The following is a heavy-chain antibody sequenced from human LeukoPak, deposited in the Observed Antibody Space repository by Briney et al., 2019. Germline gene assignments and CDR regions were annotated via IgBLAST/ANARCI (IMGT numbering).Heavy chain of an antibody. D-gene: IGHD6-19*01. CDR3: ARDSSGWSAPFDY. Sequence: ASVKVSCKASGYTFTSYYMHWVRQAPGQGLEWMGIINLSGGSTSYAQKFQGRVTMTTDTSTSTAYMELRSLRSDDTAVYYCARDSSGWSAPFDYWGQGTLVTVSS. CDR2: INLSGGST. J-gene: IGHJ4*02. CDR1: GYTFTSYY. V-gene: IGHV1-46*01.